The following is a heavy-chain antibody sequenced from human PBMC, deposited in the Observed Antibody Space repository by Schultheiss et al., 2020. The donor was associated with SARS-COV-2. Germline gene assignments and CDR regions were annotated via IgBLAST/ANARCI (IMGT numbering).Heavy chain of an antibody. D-gene: IGHD1-26*01. CDR3: ARGFAVGAFDY. CDR1: GFTFNSFA. CDR2: IWYDGSKK. Sequence: GGSLRLSCAASGFTFNSFAMFWVRQAPGKGLEWVAVIWYDGSKKYYADSVKGRFTISRDNSKNTLYLQMNSLRAEDTAVYYCARGFAVGAFDYWGQGTLVTVSS. V-gene: IGHV3-33*08. J-gene: IGHJ4*02.